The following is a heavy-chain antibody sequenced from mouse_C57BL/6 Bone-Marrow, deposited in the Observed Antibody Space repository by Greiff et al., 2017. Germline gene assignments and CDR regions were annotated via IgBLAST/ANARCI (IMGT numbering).Heavy chain of an antibody. J-gene: IGHJ3*01. CDR3: ARDYGYDWFAY. CDR1: GYSITSGYY. V-gene: IGHV3-6*01. D-gene: IGHD2-2*01. Sequence: EVQLQQSGPGLVKPSQSLSLTCSVTGYSITSGYYWNWIRQFPGNKLEWMGYISYDGSNNYNPSLKNRISITRDTSKNQFFLKLNSVTTEDTATYYCARDYGYDWFAYWGQGTLVTVSA. CDR2: ISYDGSN.